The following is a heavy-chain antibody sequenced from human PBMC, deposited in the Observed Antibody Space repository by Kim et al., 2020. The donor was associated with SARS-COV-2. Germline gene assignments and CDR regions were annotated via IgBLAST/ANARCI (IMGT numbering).Heavy chain of an antibody. V-gene: IGHV3-15*01. Sequence: GGSLRLSCAASGFTFSNAWMSWVRQAPGKGLEWVGRIKSKTDGGTTDYAAPVKGRFTISRDDSKNTLYLQMNSLKTEDTAVYYCTTDRHWGYAIFGRYYGMDVWGQGTTVTVSS. J-gene: IGHJ6*02. CDR3: TTDRHWGYAIFGRYYGMDV. CDR2: IKSKTDGGTT. CDR1: GFTFSNAW. D-gene: IGHD3-3*01.